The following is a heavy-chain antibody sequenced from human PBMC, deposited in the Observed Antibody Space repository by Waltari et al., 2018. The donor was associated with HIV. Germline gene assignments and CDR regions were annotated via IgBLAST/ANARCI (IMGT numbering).Heavy chain of an antibody. CDR2: IYPGASET. J-gene: IGHJ3*01. CDR3: ARTQEGVFPWGPLGS. V-gene: IGHV5-51*06. Sequence: EVQLVQSGAEVKKPGESLKISCKGSGYSFTSYWIGWVRQMPGKGLEWMGIIYPGASETSVSPSFQGQVTISADKSISTAYLQWSSLKASDTAMYYCARTQEGVFPWGPLGSWGQGTMVTVSS. CDR1: GYSFTSYW. D-gene: IGHD3-10*01.